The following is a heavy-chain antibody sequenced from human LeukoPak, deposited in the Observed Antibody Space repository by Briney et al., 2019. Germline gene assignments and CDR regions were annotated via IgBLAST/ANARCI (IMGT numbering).Heavy chain of an antibody. J-gene: IGHJ4*02. CDR1: GFTFSDYY. CDR3: ARGPLRYFDWLSSGYFDY. D-gene: IGHD3-9*01. Sequence: GGSLRLSCAASGFTFSDYYMSWIRQAPGKGLEWVSYISSSGSTIYYADSVKGRFTISRDNAKNSLYLQMNSLRAEDTAVYYSARGPLRYFDWLSSGYFDYWGQGTLVTVSS. CDR2: ISSSGSTI. V-gene: IGHV3-11*01.